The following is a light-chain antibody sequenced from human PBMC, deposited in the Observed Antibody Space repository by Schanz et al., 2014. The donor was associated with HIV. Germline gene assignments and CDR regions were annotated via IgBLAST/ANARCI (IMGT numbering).Light chain of an antibody. Sequence: QSVLTQPPSVSGAPGQRVAISCSGSGSNIGGSYDVHWYQHLPGTAPKLLIYGNKYRPSGVPDRFSGSKSGTSASLAITGLQVEDEADYFCSSYTGRMHVVFGRGTKLTVL. J-gene: IGLJ2*01. V-gene: IGLV1-40*01. CDR1: GSNIGGSYD. CDR2: GNK. CDR3: SSYTGRMHVV.